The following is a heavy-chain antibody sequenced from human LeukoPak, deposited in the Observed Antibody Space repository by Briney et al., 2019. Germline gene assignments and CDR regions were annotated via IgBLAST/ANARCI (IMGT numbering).Heavy chain of an antibody. V-gene: IGHV1-2*02. J-gene: IGHJ5*02. Sequence: ASVKASCKASGYTFTGYYMHWVRQAAGQGLEWMGWINPNSGGTNYAQKFQGRVTMTRDTSISTAYMELSRLRSDDTAVYYCARDLGAQWLVPWGQGTLVTVSS. CDR1: GYTFTGYY. D-gene: IGHD6-19*01. CDR2: INPNSGGT. CDR3: ARDLGAQWLVP.